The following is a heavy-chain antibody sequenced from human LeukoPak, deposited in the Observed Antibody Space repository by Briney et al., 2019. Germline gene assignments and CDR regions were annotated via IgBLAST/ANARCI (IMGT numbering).Heavy chain of an antibody. Sequence: SETLSLTCTVYGGSISSYYWSWIRQPAGKGLEWIGRIYTSGSTNYNPSLKSRVTMSVDTSKNQFSLKLSSVTAADTAVYYCARVTGAMLYYGSGSYYVDWFDPWGQGTLVTVSS. D-gene: IGHD3-10*01. J-gene: IGHJ5*02. CDR2: IYTSGST. CDR1: GGSISSYY. V-gene: IGHV4-4*07. CDR3: ARVTGAMLYYGSGSYYVDWFDP.